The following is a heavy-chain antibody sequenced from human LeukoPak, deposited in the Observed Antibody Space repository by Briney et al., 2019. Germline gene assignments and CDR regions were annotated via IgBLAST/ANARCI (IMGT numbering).Heavy chain of an antibody. Sequence: ASVKVSCKAAGYTFTDYYIHWVRQAHGQGLEWVGWNNPTSGGTTYAQRFQGRVTVTRDTSISTAYMELTRLRSDDTAVYYCARDRIQLWLPNHFDYWGQGTVVTVSS. CDR3: ARDRIQLWLPNHFDY. D-gene: IGHD5-18*01. CDR2: NNPTSGGT. V-gene: IGHV1-2*02. J-gene: IGHJ4*02. CDR1: GYTFTDYY.